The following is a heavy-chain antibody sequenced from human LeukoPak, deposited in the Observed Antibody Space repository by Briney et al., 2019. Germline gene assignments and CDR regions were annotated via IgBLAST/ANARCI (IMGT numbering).Heavy chain of an antibody. CDR1: GFTFSSYS. V-gene: IGHV3-21*01. D-gene: IGHD5-24*01. J-gene: IGHJ4*02. CDR2: ISSSSSYI. CDR3: ARDYIRDGYPWGFDY. Sequence: PGWSLRLSCAASGFTFSSYSMYWVRQAPGKGLEWVSSISSSSSYIYYADSVKGRFTISRDNAKNSLYLQMNSLRAEDTAVYYCARDYIRDGYPWGFDYWGQGTLVTVSS.